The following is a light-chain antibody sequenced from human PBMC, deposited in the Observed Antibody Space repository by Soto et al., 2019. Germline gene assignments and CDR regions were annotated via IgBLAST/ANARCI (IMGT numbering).Light chain of an antibody. J-gene: IGLJ1*01. CDR2: EVN. CDR1: SSDVGAYNY. V-gene: IGLV2-14*01. Sequence: QSALTQPASVSGSPGQSITIYCTGTSSDVGAYNYVSWYQQHPGKAPKLMIYEVNSRPSGVSNRFSGSKSGITASLTISGLQAEDEGDYYCSSYASTSTAVFGTGTKLTVL. CDR3: SSYASTSTAV.